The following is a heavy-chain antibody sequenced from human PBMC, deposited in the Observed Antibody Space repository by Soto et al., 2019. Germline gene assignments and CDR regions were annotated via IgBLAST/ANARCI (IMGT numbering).Heavy chain of an antibody. CDR2: ILSSSGSI. J-gene: IGHJ6*03. Sequence: EVQLVESGGGLVKPGGSLRLSCAASGVTFSSFSFNWVRQAPGKGLEWVSFILSSSGSIYYADSVKGRFTISRDNAKSSLYLQMNSLKDEETAVYYCARDSGEPLARRGFYYYYMDVWGKGTTVTVSS. CDR3: ARDSGEPLARRGFYYYYMDV. V-gene: IGHV3-21*06. D-gene: IGHD3-10*01. CDR1: GVTFSSFS.